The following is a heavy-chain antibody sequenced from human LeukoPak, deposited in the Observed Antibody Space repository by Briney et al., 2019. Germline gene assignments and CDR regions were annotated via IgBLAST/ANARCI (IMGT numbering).Heavy chain of an antibody. D-gene: IGHD2-2*01. Sequence: SETLSLTCAVYGGSFSGSYWSWIRQPPGKGLEWIGEINHNGNTNYNPSLKSRVTISLDTSKNQFSLKLRSVTAADTAVYYCARGRTGYQLLPTKKNYSYYYMDVWGTRTTVTVSS. CDR2: INHNGNT. V-gene: IGHV4-34*01. CDR1: GGSFSGSY. J-gene: IGHJ6*03. CDR3: ARGRTGYQLLPTKKNYSYYYMDV.